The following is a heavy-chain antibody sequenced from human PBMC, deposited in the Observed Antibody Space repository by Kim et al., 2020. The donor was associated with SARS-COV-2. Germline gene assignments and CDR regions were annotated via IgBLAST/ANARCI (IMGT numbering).Heavy chain of an antibody. D-gene: IGHD2-2*01. CDR3: TRGVVQLHYYYGMDV. CDR2: ISYDGSNK. V-gene: IGHV3-30*03. J-gene: IGHJ6*02. Sequence: GGSLRLSCGASGFTFSSYGIHWVRQAPGKGLEWVAVISYDGSNKWYADSVKGRFTISRDNSKNTLYLQMNSLRGDDTAVYYCTRGVVQLHYYYGMDVWG. CDR1: GFTFSSYG.